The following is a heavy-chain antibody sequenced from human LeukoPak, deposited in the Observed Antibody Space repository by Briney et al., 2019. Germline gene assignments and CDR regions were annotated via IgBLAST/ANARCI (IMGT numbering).Heavy chain of an antibody. CDR3: ARDPTPDDGYNPPGYFDY. Sequence: GRSLRLSCAVSGFTFSSYGMHWVRQAPGKGLEWVAVIWYDGSNKYYADSVKGRFTISRDNSKNTLHLQMNSLRAEDTAVYYCARDPTPDDGYNPPGYFDYWGQGTLVTVSS. V-gene: IGHV3-33*01. CDR1: GFTFSSYG. CDR2: IWYDGSNK. J-gene: IGHJ4*02. D-gene: IGHD5-24*01.